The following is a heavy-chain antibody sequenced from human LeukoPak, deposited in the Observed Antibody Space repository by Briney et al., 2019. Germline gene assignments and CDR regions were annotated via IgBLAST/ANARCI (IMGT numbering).Heavy chain of an antibody. V-gene: IGHV3-7*01. Sequence: QSGGSLRLSCAASGFTFSSYWMTWVRQAPGKGLEWVANIKPDGSVGYYVDSVRGRFIISRDNAGNSLYLQMNSLRVEDMAVYYCAQNLVAAAGDHWGQGTLLIVSS. CDR2: IKPDGSVG. D-gene: IGHD6-13*01. J-gene: IGHJ1*01. CDR3: AQNLVAAAGDH. CDR1: GFTFSSYW.